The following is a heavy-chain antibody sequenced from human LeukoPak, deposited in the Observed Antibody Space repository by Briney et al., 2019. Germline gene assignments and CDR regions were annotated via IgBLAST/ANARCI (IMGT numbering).Heavy chain of an antibody. CDR3: ARYDSSAYYGIIDH. CDR1: GFTFSSYA. D-gene: IGHD3-22*01. V-gene: IGHV4-31*02. J-gene: IGHJ4*02. Sequence: LRLSCAASGFTFSSYAMSWIRQPPGKGLEWIGYIFYSGTVYYNPSLKSRVTISVDTSKSQFSLKLSSVTAADTAVYYCARYDSSAYYGIIDHWGQGTLVTVSS. CDR2: IFYSGTV.